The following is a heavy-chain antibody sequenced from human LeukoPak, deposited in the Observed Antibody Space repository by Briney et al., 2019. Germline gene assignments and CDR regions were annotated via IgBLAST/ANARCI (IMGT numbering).Heavy chain of an antibody. Sequence: LQSLCLTCTVTGGTVSSGDYDWSWIRQPPGKSLEWIGYIYYSGSTYYNPSLKSRVTISVDTSKNQFSLKLSSVTAADTAVYYCARGGGRGTMVRGVIIFSWFDPWGQETLVTVSS. CDR2: IYYSGST. V-gene: IGHV4-30-4*08. CDR3: ARGGGRGTMVRGVIIFSWFDP. J-gene: IGHJ5*02. CDR1: GGTVSSGDYD. D-gene: IGHD3-10*01.